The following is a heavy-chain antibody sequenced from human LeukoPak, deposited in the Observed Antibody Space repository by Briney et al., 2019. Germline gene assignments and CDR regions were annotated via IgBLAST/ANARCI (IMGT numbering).Heavy chain of an antibody. D-gene: IGHD3-22*01. J-gene: IGHJ4*02. Sequence: GGSLRLSCAASGFTFSSYGMHWVRQAPGKGLEWVAVISYDGSNKYYADSMKGRFTISRDNSKNTLYLQMNSLRAEDTAVYYCAKDHFSRKGYYYDSSGYVGIHYWGQGTLVSVS. CDR2: ISYDGSNK. V-gene: IGHV3-30*18. CDR1: GFTFSSYG. CDR3: AKDHFSRKGYYYDSSGYVGIHY.